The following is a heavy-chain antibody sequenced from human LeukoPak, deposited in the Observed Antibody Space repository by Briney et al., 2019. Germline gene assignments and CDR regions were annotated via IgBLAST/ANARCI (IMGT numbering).Heavy chain of an antibody. V-gene: IGHV1-46*01. CDR3: ARVDLGEGYCSGGSCATFDY. Sequence: ASVKVSCKASGYTFTSYYMHWVRQAPGQGLEWMGIINPSGGSTNYAQKFQGRVTMTRDTSTSTVFMELSSLRSEDTAVYYCARVDLGEGYCSGGSCATFDYWGQGTLVTVSS. D-gene: IGHD2-15*01. CDR2: INPSGGST. CDR1: GYTFTSYY. J-gene: IGHJ4*02.